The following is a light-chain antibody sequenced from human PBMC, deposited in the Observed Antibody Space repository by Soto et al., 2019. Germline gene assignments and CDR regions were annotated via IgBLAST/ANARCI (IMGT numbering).Light chain of an antibody. CDR2: GAS. CDR3: QQLNSYPFT. J-gene: IGKJ3*01. Sequence: IQLTQSPSSLSASVGDRVIFTCRASQDISTYFAWYQQKPGEAPKLLIYGASTLQSGVPSRFSVSGSGTDFTLTISSLQPEDFATYYCQQLNSYPFTFGPGTKVDLK. V-gene: IGKV1-9*01. CDR1: QDISTY.